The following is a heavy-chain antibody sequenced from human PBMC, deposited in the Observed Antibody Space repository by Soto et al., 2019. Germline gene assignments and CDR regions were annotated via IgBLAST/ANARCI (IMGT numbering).Heavy chain of an antibody. CDR1: GFSFSTYG. Sequence: QVQLVESGGGVVQPGKSLRLSCAASGFSFSTYGMHWVRQAPGRGLEWVALIWYDGSEKYYADSVTGRFTISRDNFRRTVSPHMHSLSDDDKAVCFCAGAGNSAGPTHWGQGTLVTVSS. CDR3: AGAGNSAGPTH. CDR2: IWYDGSEK. J-gene: IGHJ4*02. V-gene: IGHV3-33*01. D-gene: IGHD1-26*01.